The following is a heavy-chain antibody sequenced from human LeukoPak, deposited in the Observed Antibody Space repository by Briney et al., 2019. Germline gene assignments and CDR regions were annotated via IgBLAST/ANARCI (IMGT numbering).Heavy chain of an antibody. CDR1: GGSFSGYY. CDR3: ARDGVGLVPRTSPLDY. Sequence: PSETLSLTCAVYGGSFSGYYWSWIRQPPGKGLEWIGEINHSGSTNYNPSLKSRVTISVDTSKNQFSLKLSSVTATDTAVYYCARDGVGLVPRTSPLDYWGQGTLVTVSS. D-gene: IGHD2-2*01. CDR2: INHSGST. V-gene: IGHV4-34*01. J-gene: IGHJ4*02.